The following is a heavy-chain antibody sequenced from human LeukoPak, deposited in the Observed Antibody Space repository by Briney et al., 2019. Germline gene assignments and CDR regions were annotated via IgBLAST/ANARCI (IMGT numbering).Heavy chain of an antibody. J-gene: IGHJ4*02. V-gene: IGHV1-18*01. CDR2: ITTFNDRT. CDR3: ARSGSSSWFSLLDY. CDR1: GYIFTSYG. D-gene: IGHD6-13*01. Sequence: ASVKVSCKASGYIFTSYGITWVRQAPGQGLEWMGRITTFNDRTVLAEKFRARITMTTDTTTAYMTLRKLRSDDTAVYYCARSGSSSWFSLLDYWGQGSLVIVS.